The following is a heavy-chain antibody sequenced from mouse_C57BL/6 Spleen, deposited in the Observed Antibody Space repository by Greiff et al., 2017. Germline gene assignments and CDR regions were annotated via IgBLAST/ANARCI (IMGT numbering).Heavy chain of an antibody. V-gene: IGHV1-50*01. CDR3: ARKLGDY. J-gene: IGHJ2*01. Sequence: QVQLQQPGAELVKPGASVKLSCKASGYTFTSYWMQWVKQRPGQGLEWIGEIDPSDSYTNYNQKFKGKATLTVDTSSSTAYMQLSSLTSEDSAVYYCARKLGDYWGKGTTLTVAS. CDR2: IDPSDSYT. D-gene: IGHD4-1*01. CDR1: GYTFTSYW.